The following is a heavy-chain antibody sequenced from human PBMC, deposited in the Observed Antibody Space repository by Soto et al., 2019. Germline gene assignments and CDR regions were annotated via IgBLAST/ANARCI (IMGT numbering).Heavy chain of an antibody. V-gene: IGHV1-46*01. CDR1: GYTFTTYY. D-gene: IGHD3-22*01. J-gene: IGHJ4*02. CDR3: AIGLIYDSSGYYFDY. Sequence: QVQLVQSGAEVKKPGASVKVSCKASGYTFTTYYMHWVRQAPGQGLEWMGIINPSGGSTRYAQKFQVRVTMTRDTSTSTVYMELSSLKSDDTAVYYCAIGLIYDSSGYYFDYWGQGTLVTVSS. CDR2: INPSGGST.